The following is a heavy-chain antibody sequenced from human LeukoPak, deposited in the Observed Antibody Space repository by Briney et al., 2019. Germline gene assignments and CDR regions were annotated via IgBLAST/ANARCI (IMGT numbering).Heavy chain of an antibody. D-gene: IGHD5-18*01. J-gene: IGHJ4*02. CDR1: GFTFSSYW. CDR3: ARDSYGKTDY. Sequence: PGGSLRLSCAASGFTFSSYWMHWVRQAPGKGLVWVSHINNDGSSTNYADSVKGRFTISRDNAKNTLYLQMSSLRAEDTAVYYCARDSYGKTDYWGLGTLVTVSS. V-gene: IGHV3-74*01. CDR2: INNDGSST.